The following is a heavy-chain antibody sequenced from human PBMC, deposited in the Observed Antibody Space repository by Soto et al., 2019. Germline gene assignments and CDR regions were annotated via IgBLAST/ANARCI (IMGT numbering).Heavy chain of an antibody. CDR2: IKSTTDGGTT. CDR3: STAAGTGTYYSRFDY. V-gene: IGHV3-15*07. J-gene: IGHJ4*02. D-gene: IGHD1-26*01. CDR1: GFTFSNAL. Sequence: EVQLVESGGGLVKPGGSLRVSCAASGFTFSNALMNWVRQAPGKGLEWVGRIKSTTDGGTTDYAAPVQGRFTISRDDSKATLFLEMRSLKTEDTPTYFCSTAAGTGTYYSRFDYWGQGIEVTVSS.